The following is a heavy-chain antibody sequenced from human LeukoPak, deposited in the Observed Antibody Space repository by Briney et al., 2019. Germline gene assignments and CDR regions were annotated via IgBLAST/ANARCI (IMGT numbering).Heavy chain of an antibody. CDR1: GFTFSSYA. CDR3: AKRVIITRLFDY. Sequence: GGSLRLSCAASGFTFSSYAMSWVRQAPGKGLEWVSDISGSGGTTYYADSVEGRFTISRDNPKNTLYLQMNNLRAEDTAVYYCAKRVIITRLFDYWGQGTLVAVSS. CDR2: ISGSGGTT. D-gene: IGHD3-22*01. V-gene: IGHV3-23*01. J-gene: IGHJ4*02.